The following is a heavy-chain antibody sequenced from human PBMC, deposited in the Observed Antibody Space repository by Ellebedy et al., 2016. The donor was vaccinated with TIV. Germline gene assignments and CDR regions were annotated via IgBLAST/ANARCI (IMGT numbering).Heavy chain of an antibody. D-gene: IGHD4-17*01. Sequence: GSLRLSXAVYGGSFSGYYWSWIRQPPGKGLEWIGEINHSGSTNYNPSLKSRVTISVDTSKNQFSLKLSSVTAADTAVYYCARGGRRGYGDFDYWGQGTLVTVSS. CDR1: GGSFSGYY. CDR3: ARGGRRGYGDFDY. V-gene: IGHV4-34*01. CDR2: INHSGST. J-gene: IGHJ4*02.